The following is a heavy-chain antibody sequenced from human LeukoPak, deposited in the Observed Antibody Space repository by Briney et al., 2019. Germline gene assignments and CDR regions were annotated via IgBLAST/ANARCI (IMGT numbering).Heavy chain of an antibody. CDR3: ARYVAAALDY. Sequence: GGSLRLSCATSGFTFCSYAMSWVRQAPGKGLEWVSAISGSGGSTYYADSVKGRFTISRDNAKNSLYLQMNSLRAEDTAVYYCARYVAAALDYWGQGTLVTVSS. V-gene: IGHV3-23*01. CDR1: GFTFCSYA. J-gene: IGHJ4*02. D-gene: IGHD6-13*01. CDR2: ISGSGGST.